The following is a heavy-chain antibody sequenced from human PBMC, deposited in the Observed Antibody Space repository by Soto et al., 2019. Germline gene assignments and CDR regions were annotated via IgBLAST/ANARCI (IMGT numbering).Heavy chain of an antibody. CDR3: ASLAVSYYYGSGDDAFDI. CDR2: TRNKANSYTT. J-gene: IGHJ3*02. CDR1: GFTFSDHY. V-gene: IGHV3-72*01. Sequence: GGSLRLSCAASGFTFSDHYMDWVRQAPGKGLEWVGRTRNKANSYTTEYAASVKGRFTISRDDSKNSLYLQMNSLKTEDTAVYYCASLAVSYYYGSGDDAFDIWGQGTMVTVSS. D-gene: IGHD3-10*01.